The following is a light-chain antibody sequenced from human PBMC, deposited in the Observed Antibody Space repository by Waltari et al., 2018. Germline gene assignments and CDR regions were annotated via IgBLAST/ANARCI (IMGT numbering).Light chain of an antibody. CDR1: QNVGTK. Sequence: IEMTQSPATLSVSPGERATLSCRASQNVGTKLAWHQQKPGLAPRPLIYDAVTRATGIPARFSGSGSGTEFTLTISSLQSEDLALYHCLQYHYWPPWTFGQGTKVEVK. J-gene: IGKJ1*01. CDR2: DAV. V-gene: IGKV3-15*01. CDR3: LQYHYWPPWT.